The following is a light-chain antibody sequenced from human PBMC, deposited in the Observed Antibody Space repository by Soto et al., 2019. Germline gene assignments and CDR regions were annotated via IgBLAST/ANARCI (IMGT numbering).Light chain of an antibody. V-gene: IGKV2-28*01. CDR1: QSLLHSNGYNY. CDR2: LGS. CDR3: MQALQTPPT. Sequence: DIVMTQSPLSLPVTPGEPASISCRSSQSLLHSNGYNYLDWYLQKPGQSPQLLIYLGSNRASGVPDRFSGSGSGTDFTLKISRVEAEDVRFYYCMQALQTPPTFGQGTKVEIK. J-gene: IGKJ1*01.